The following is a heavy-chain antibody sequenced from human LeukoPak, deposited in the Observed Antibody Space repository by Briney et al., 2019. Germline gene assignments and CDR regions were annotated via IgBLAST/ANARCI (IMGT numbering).Heavy chain of an antibody. J-gene: IGHJ3*02. CDR2: IRSKAYGGTT. CDR1: GFTSADYA. CDR3: SGVTIRTVTWVVVLRGHDVFDM. Sequence: GGSLRLSCTASGFTSADYAMTWFRQAPGKGLEWVGCIRSKAYGGTTKYAASVKGRFTISRDDSKSIAYLQMDSLKIEDTAVYYCSGVTIRTVTWVVVLRGHDVFDMWGQGTMVTVSS. D-gene: IGHD2-2*01. V-gene: IGHV3-49*03.